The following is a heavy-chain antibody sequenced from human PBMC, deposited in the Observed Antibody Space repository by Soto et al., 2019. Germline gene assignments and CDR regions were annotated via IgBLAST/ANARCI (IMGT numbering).Heavy chain of an antibody. V-gene: IGHV3-73*01. CDR1: GSTFSGSA. CDR2: IRSKANNYAT. J-gene: IGHJ4*02. CDR3: SRRDRSGGSDYSDY. Sequence: GGSLRLSCAASGSTFSGSAMHWVRQASGKGLEWVGRIRSKANNYATTYAASVKGRFTISRDDSKNSAYLQMNSLKTEDTAVYYCSRRDRSGGSDYSDYWGQGTLVTVSS. D-gene: IGHD2-15*01.